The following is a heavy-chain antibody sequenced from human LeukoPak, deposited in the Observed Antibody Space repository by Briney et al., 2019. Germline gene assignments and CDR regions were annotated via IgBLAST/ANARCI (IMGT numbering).Heavy chain of an antibody. J-gene: IGHJ6*03. V-gene: IGHV4-59*01. CDR1: GGSISSYY. D-gene: IGHD6-19*01. CDR2: IYYSGST. CDR3: ARGGSGWYRVYYYYMDV. Sequence: SETLSLTCTVSGGSISSYYWSWIRQPPGKGLERIGYIYYSGSTNYNPSLKSRVTISVDTSKNQFSLKLSSVTAADTAVYYCARGGSGWYRVYYYYMDVWGKGTTVTVSS.